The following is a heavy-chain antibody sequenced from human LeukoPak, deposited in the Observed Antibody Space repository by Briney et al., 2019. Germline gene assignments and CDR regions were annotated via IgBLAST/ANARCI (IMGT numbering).Heavy chain of an antibody. CDR2: ITSSRTYI. J-gene: IGHJ4*02. V-gene: IGHV3-21*01. Sequence: GGSLRLSCAASRFTFSTYSMNWVRQAPGKGPEWVSSITSSRTYIYYADSVKGRFTISRDNAKNALYLQMNSLRVEDTAVYYCARDESRGNLVTAPDYWGQGTLVTVSS. CDR1: RFTFSTYS. D-gene: IGHD2-21*02. CDR3: ARDESRGNLVTAPDY.